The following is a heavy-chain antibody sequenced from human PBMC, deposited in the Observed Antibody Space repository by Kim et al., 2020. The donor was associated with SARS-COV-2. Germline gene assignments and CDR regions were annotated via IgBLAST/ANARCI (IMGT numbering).Heavy chain of an antibody. J-gene: IGHJ6*02. CDR3: ARARAGAASKSYYYYYGIDV. CDR2: ISSSGSTI. D-gene: IGHD2-2*01. CDR1: GFTFSDYY. Sequence: GGSLRLSCAASGFTFSDYYMSWIRQAPGKGLEWVSYISSSGSTIYYADSVKGRFTISRDKAKNSLYLQMNSLRAEDTAVYYCARARAGAASKSYYYYYGIDVWGQGTTVTVSS. V-gene: IGHV3-11*01.